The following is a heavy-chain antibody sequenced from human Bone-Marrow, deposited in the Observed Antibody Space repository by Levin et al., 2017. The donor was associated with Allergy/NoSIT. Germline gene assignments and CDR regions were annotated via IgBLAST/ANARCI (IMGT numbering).Heavy chain of an antibody. J-gene: IGHJ4*02. D-gene: IGHD3-10*01. Sequence: LSLTCAASGFPFRTSTMNWVRQAPGKGLEWLSSFSSDSNYIFYADSVEGRFTISRDNAKNSLYLQMHSLRAEDTAVYYCARGAGRLEFWGQGALVTVSS. CDR2: FSSDSNYI. CDR3: ARGAGRLEF. V-gene: IGHV3-21*01. CDR1: GFPFRTST.